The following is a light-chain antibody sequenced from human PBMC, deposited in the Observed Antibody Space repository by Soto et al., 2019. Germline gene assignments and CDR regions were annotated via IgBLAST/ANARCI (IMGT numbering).Light chain of an antibody. J-gene: IGKJ1*01. V-gene: IGKV3-20*01. CDR3: QQYDGSPWT. CDR1: QSVSSSY. Sequence: EIVLTQSPGTLSLSPGERATLSCRASQSVSSSYLARYQQKPGQAPRLLIYGASSRATGIPDRFSGSGSGTDFTLTISRLEPEDFAVYYCQQYDGSPWTFGQGTKVEIK. CDR2: GAS.